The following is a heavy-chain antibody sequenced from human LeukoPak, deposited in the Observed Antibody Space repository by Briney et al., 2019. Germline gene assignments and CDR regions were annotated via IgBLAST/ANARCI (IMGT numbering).Heavy chain of an antibody. CDR3: ARQIAYYYDSSGYYTTDY. CDR2: IYYSGST. J-gene: IGHJ4*02. D-gene: IGHD3-22*01. Sequence: SETLSLTCTASGGSISSYYWSWIRQPPGKGLEWIGYIYYSGSTNYNPSLKSRVTTSVDTSRNQFSMKLSSVTAADTAVYYCARQIAYYYDSSGYYTTDYWGQGTLVTVSS. CDR1: GGSISSYY. V-gene: IGHV4-59*08.